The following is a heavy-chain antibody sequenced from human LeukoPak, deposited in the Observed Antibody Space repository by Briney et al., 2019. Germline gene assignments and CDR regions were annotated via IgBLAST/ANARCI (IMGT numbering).Heavy chain of an antibody. V-gene: IGHV1-8*01. CDR1: GYTFTSYD. D-gene: IGHD2-15*01. CDR2: MNPNSGDT. J-gene: IGHJ4*02. Sequence: ASVKVSCKASGYTFTSYDINWVRQATGQGLEWMGYMNPNSGDTGYAQQFQGRVTMTRNTSISIAYMELSSLRSEDTAVYYCAKDLAKDIVVVVAAHSFDYWGQGTLVTVSS. CDR3: AKDLAKDIVVVVAAHSFDY.